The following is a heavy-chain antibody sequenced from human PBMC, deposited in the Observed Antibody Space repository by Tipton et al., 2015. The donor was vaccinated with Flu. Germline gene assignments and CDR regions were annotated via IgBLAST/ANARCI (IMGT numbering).Heavy chain of an antibody. CDR1: GFTFSRYA. D-gene: IGHD6-19*01. V-gene: IGHV3-23*04. CDR2: VSGGGANT. CDR3: AKVIPEKVAGLDY. Sequence: QLVQSGGGLVQPGRSLRLSCAASGFTFSRYAMSWVRQAPGKGLEWVSAVSGGGANTYYADSVKGRFTISRDNSKNTLYLQMNSLRAEDTAIYYCAKVIPEKVAGLDYWGQGTLVTVSS. J-gene: IGHJ4*02.